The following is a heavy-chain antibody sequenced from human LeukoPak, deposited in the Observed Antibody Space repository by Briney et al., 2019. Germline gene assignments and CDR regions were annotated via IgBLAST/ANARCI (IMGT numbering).Heavy chain of an antibody. CDR3: ARDRADWPAIDY. V-gene: IGHV3-11*01. J-gene: IGHJ4*02. CDR1: GFTFSDHY. D-gene: IGHD3-9*01. CDR2: IGTSGSGI. Sequence: GGSLGLSCAASGFTFSDHYMSWIRQAPGKGLEWVSYIGTSGSGIYYSDSVKGRFTISRDNAKNSLYLQMNSLRADDTAVYYCARDRADWPAIDYWGQGTLVTVSS.